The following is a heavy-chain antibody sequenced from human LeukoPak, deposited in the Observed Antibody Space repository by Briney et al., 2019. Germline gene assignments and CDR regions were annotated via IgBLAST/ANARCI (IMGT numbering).Heavy chain of an antibody. CDR2: INSDGSST. CDR1: GFTFSSYW. V-gene: IGHV3-74*01. D-gene: IGHD4-23*01. J-gene: IGHJ6*04. Sequence: GGSLRLSCAASGFTFSSYWMHWVRQAPGRGLVWVSRINSDGSSTSYADSVKGRFTVSGDNAKNTLYLQMNSLRAEDTAVYYCARGGNLLRYYYGMDVWGKGTTVTVSS. CDR3: ARGGNLLRYYYGMDV.